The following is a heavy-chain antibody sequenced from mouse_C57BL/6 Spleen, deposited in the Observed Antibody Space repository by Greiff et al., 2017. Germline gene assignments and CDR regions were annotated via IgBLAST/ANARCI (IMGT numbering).Heavy chain of an antibody. CDR1: GYTFTSYW. D-gene: IGHD2-5*01. Sequence: QVQLQQPGAELVKPGASVKLSCKASGYTFTSYWMQWVKQRPGQGLEWIGEIDPSGSYTNYNQKFKGKATLTVDTSSSTAYMQLSSLTSEDSAVYYCARRGYSNYDYAMDYWGQGTSVTVSS. CDR3: ARRGYSNYDYAMDY. V-gene: IGHV1-50*01. J-gene: IGHJ4*01. CDR2: IDPSGSYT.